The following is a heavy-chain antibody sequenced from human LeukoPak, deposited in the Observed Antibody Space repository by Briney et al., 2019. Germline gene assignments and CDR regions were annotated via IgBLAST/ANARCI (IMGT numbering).Heavy chain of an antibody. CDR3: TPSSGAVAGIFY. CDR2: IKSKTDGGTT. D-gene: IGHD6-19*01. Sequence: GGSLRLSCAASGFTFSNAWMSWVRQAPGKGLEWVGRIKSKTDGGTTDYAAPVKGRFTISRDDSKNTLYLQMNSLKTEDTAVYYCTPSSGAVAGIFYWGQGTLVTVPS. J-gene: IGHJ4*02. CDR1: GFTFSNAW. V-gene: IGHV3-15*01.